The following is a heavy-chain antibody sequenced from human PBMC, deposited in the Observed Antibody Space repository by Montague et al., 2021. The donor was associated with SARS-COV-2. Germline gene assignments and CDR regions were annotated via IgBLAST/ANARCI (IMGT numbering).Heavy chain of an antibody. CDR2: INYSGPP. J-gene: IGHJ4*02. D-gene: IGHD6-13*01. CDR1: GGSITDRTYY. Sequence: SETLSLTCSVSGGSITDRTYYWGCIRQSPGKGLEWIGAINYSGPPYYNPSLKSRVTLSLDTAKNQFSLKMTSVTAADTAVYYCARHWGIAAAGNWGQGTLVTVSS. V-gene: IGHV4-39*01. CDR3: ARHWGIAAAGN.